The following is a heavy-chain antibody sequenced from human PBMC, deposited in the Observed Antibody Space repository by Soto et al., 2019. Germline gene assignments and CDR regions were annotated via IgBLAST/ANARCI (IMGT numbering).Heavy chain of an antibody. CDR3: ARSNTPDAFDI. Sequence: SETLSLTCTVSGGSISSYYWSWIRQPPGKGLEWIGYISYIGSTNYNPSLKSRVTISADPSKNHFSLNLRSVTAADTAVYYCARSNTPDAFDIWGRGTMVTVSS. CDR2: ISYIGST. J-gene: IGHJ3*02. CDR1: GGSISSYY. V-gene: IGHV4-59*01. D-gene: IGHD1-26*01.